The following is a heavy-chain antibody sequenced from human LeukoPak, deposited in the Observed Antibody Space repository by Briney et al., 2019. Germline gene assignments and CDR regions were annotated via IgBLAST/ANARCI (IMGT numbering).Heavy chain of an antibody. CDR3: ARRRRAESGTAPTFDY. CDR1: GGSIITTNYY. V-gene: IGHV4-39*01. D-gene: IGHD3-3*01. J-gene: IGHJ4*02. CDR2: INYSGST. Sequence: SETLSLTCTVSGGSIITTNYYWGWIRQPPGKGLEWIGSINYSGSTHYNPSLKSRVTIFVDTSKNQFSLKLSSVTAADTAVYYCARRRRAESGTAPTFDYWGQGTLVTVSS.